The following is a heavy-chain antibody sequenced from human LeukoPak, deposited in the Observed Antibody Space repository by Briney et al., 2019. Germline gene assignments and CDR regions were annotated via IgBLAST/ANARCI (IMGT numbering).Heavy chain of an antibody. D-gene: IGHD3-10*01. CDR1: GYTFTSYG. V-gene: IGHV7-4-1*02. Sequence: ASVKVSCKASGYTFTSYGMNWVRQAPGQGLEWMGWINTNTGNPTYAQDFTGRFVFSLDTSVSTAYLQISSLKAEDTAVYYCARVLAMIRGAPFDYWGQGTLVTVSS. CDR3: ARVLAMIRGAPFDY. CDR2: INTNTGNP. J-gene: IGHJ4*02.